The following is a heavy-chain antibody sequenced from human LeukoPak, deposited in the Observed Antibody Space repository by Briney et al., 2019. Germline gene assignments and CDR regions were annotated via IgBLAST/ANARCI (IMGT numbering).Heavy chain of an antibody. J-gene: IGHJ5*02. CDR1: GGSMTNDTFY. Sequence: SETLSLTCTVSGGSMTNDTFYWGWIRQPPGKGLEWIGSIYHTAPSYYNPSLKSRVTISVDTSKKHFSLKLSSVTAADTAVYYCARVLIWFGQLQNWFDPWGPGTLVTVSS. CDR3: ARVLIWFGQLQNWFDP. CDR2: IYHTAPS. D-gene: IGHD3-10*01. V-gene: IGHV4-39*07.